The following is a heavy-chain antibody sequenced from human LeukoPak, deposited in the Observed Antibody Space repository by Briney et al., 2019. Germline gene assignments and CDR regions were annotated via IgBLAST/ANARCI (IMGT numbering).Heavy chain of an antibody. D-gene: IGHD4-17*01. J-gene: IGHJ5*02. CDR3: ARDPYGDYVFDP. CDR1: GGSISTTSYH. Sequence: SETLSLTCSVSGGSISTTSYHWGWIRQPPGKGLEWIGSIYYSGSTYYSPSLKSRVTISVDTSKNQFSLKLTSVTAADTAVYYCARDPYGDYVFDPWGQGTLVTVSS. CDR2: IYYSGST. V-gene: IGHV4-39*07.